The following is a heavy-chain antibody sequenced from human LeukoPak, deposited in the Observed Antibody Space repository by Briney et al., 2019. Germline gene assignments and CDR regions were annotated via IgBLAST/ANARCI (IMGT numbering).Heavy chain of an antibody. D-gene: IGHD1-26*01. CDR3: ASGPSYSGSNEYFDS. V-gene: IGHV7-4-1*02. Sequence: ASVKVSCKASEYTFSSYTMNWVRQAPGQGLEWMGWINTNTGNPTYAQDYTGRFVFSLDTSVSTTYLQISRLKAEDTAVYYCASGPSYSGSNEYFDSWGQGTLVTVSS. CDR2: INTNTGNP. J-gene: IGHJ4*02. CDR1: EYTFSSYT.